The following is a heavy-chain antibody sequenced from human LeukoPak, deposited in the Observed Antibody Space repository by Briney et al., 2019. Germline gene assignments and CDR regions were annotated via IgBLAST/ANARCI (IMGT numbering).Heavy chain of an antibody. Sequence: GGSLRLSCAGSGFTFSRYWMHWVRQAPGKGLVWVSRINSDGSSTSYADSVKGRFTISRDNSKNTLYLQMNSLRAEDTAVYYCAKDPYSSDSYYFDYWGQGTLVTVSS. CDR2: INSDGSST. D-gene: IGHD6-19*01. J-gene: IGHJ4*02. CDR3: AKDPYSSDSYYFDY. V-gene: IGHV3-74*01. CDR1: GFTFSRYW.